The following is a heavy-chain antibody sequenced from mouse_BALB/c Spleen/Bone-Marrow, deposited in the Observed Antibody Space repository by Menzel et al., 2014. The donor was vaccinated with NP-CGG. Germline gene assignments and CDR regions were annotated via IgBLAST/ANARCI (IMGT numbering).Heavy chain of an antibody. CDR2: IYPGDGST. CDR3: ARQGGPYYFDY. CDR1: GYTFTSYY. J-gene: IGHJ2*01. V-gene: IGHV1S56*01. Sequence: VKLVESGPELVKPGASVKMSCKASGYTFTSYYIHWVKQRPGQGLEWIGWIYPGDGSTKYNEKFKGKTTLTADKSSSTAYMLLSSLTSEDSAIYFCARQGGPYYFDYWGQGTTLTVSS. D-gene: IGHD3-3*01.